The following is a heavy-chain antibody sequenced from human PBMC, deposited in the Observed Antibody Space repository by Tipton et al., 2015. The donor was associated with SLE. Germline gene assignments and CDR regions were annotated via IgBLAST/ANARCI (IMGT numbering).Heavy chain of an antibody. V-gene: IGHV4-34*01. CDR1: GGPFSGYY. Sequence: TLSLTCAVYGGPFSGYYWSWIRQPPGKGLEWIGDINHSGSTDYNPSLKSRASISVDTSKNQFSLKLSSVTAADTAVYYCGSYDSSGYNYFDYWGQGALVTVSS. J-gene: IGHJ4*02. D-gene: IGHD3-22*01. CDR2: INHSGST. CDR3: GSYDSSGYNYFDY.